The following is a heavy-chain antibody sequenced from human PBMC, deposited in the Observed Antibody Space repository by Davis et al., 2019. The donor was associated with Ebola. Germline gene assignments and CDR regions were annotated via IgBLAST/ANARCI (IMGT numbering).Heavy chain of an antibody. V-gene: IGHV1-2*02. CDR2: INPDSGGT. D-gene: IGHD6-13*01. J-gene: IGHJ4*02. CDR3: ARVAAARTPPRAAFDY. Sequence: ASVKVSCKASGYTVTGYYLHWVRQAPEQGLEWMGWINPDSGGTNYAQKFQGRVTMTRDTSISTAYMELSRLRSDDTAVYYCARVAAARTPPRAAFDYWGQGTLVTVSS. CDR1: GYTVTGYY.